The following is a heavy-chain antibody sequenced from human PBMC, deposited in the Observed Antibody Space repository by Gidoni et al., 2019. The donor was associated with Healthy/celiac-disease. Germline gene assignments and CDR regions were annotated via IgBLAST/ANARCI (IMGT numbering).Heavy chain of an antibody. CDR3: TREEVTIFGVVISLDY. CDR2: IRSKAYGGTT. J-gene: IGHJ4*02. CDR1: GFTSGDYA. Sequence: EVQLVESGGGLVQPGRSLRLSCTASGFTSGDYAMSWVRQAPGKGLEWVGFIRSKAYGGTTEYAASVKGRFTISRDDSKSIAYLQMNSLKTEDTAVYYCTREEVTIFGVVISLDYWGQGTLVTVSS. D-gene: IGHD3-3*01. V-gene: IGHV3-49*04.